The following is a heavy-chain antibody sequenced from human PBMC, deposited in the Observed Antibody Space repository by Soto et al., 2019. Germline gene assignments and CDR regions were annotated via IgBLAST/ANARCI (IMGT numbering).Heavy chain of an antibody. Sequence: GESLKISCKGSGYSFTSYWISWVRQMPGKGLEWMGRIDPSDSYTNYSPSFQGHVTISADKSISTAYLQWSSLKASDTAMYYCAREGQLELRYYYYYYGMDVWGQGTTVTVSS. D-gene: IGHD1-7*01. CDR2: IDPSDSYT. CDR1: GYSFTSYW. J-gene: IGHJ6*02. CDR3: AREGQLELRYYYYYYGMDV. V-gene: IGHV5-10-1*01.